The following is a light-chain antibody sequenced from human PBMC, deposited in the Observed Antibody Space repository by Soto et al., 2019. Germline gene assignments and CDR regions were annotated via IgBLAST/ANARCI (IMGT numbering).Light chain of an antibody. CDR2: GSS. Sequence: EVVLTQSPGTLSLSPGERATLSCRASQSVSNNYFAWYQQKPGQAPRLLIFGSSDTASGIPEGLSGSGSGTDFTLTISSLEPEDFAVYYCQQYGSSPPYTLGQGTKVEIK. V-gene: IGKV3-20*01. CDR1: QSVSNNY. J-gene: IGKJ2*01. CDR3: QQYGSSPPYT.